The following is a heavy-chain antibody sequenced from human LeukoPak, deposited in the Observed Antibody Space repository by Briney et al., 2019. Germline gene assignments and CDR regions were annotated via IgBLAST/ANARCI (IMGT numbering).Heavy chain of an antibody. V-gene: IGHV3-66*01. CDR2: IYSGGTT. CDR1: GFTVSSNY. J-gene: IGHJ4*02. Sequence: QPGGSLRLSCAASGFTVSSNYMNWVRQAPGKGLEWVSVIYSGGTTYYADSVRGRFTISRDNSKNTLYLQMNNLRAEDTAVYYCASPAGGYGGFDYWGQGTLVTVSS. D-gene: IGHD4-23*01. CDR3: ASPAGGYGGFDY.